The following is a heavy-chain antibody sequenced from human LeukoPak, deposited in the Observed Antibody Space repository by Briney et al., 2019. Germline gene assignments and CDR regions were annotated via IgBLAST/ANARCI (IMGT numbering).Heavy chain of an antibody. J-gene: IGHJ3*02. CDR2: INSDGRIT. V-gene: IGHV3-74*01. CDR3: ARVGVPQYAFDI. CDR1: GFTFSSYW. Sequence: GGSLRLSCVASGFTFSSYWMHWVRQVPGKGPVWVSRINSDGRITSYADSVKGRFTISRDNAKNTLYLQMNSLRAEDTAVYSCARVGVPQYAFDIWGQGAWVTVSS. D-gene: IGHD2-2*01.